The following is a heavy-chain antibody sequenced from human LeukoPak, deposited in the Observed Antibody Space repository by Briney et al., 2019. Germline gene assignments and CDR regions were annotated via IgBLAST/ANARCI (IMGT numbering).Heavy chain of an antibody. Sequence: GASVKVSCKASGYTFTSYYMHWVRQAPGQGLEWMGWINPNSGGTNYAQKFQGRVTMTRDTSISTAYMELSRLRSDDTAVYYCARAEVVPAAMGDWFDPWGQGTLVTVSS. D-gene: IGHD2-2*01. CDR3: ARAEVVPAAMGDWFDP. V-gene: IGHV1-2*02. CDR2: INPNSGGT. CDR1: GYTFTSYY. J-gene: IGHJ5*02.